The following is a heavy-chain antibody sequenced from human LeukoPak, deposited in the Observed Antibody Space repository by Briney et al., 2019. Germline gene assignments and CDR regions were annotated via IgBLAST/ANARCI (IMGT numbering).Heavy chain of an antibody. J-gene: IGHJ5*02. D-gene: IGHD3-10*01. V-gene: IGHV1-2*02. CDR3: GRGIQSFDL. CDR2: INPKSGDT. Sequence: GASVMVSCKASGYTFIDYYIHWVRQAPGQGLEWMGWINPKSGDTNYAQKFQNRVTMTKHTPPSTGYMDLRSLRSEDTAVYYCGRGIQSFDLWGQGTLVTVSS. CDR1: GYTFIDYY.